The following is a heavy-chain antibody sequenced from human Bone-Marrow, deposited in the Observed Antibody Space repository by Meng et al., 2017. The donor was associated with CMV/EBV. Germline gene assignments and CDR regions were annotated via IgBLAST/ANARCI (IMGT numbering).Heavy chain of an antibody. V-gene: IGHV4-31*02. J-gene: IGHJ4*02. CDR3: AGGGVEWLSDYFDY. Sequence: GGSISSGVYYWSWIRQHPGRGLEWIGHIYYTGRTHYNPSLKSRVSLSVDTSKNQFSLKLSAVTAADTAVYYCAGGGVEWLSDYFDYWGQGTLVTVSS. CDR1: GGSISSGVYY. CDR2: IYYTGRT. D-gene: IGHD3-3*01.